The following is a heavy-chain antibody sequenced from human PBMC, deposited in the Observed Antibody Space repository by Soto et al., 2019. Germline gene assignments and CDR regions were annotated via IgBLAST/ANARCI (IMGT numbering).Heavy chain of an antibody. Sequence: GGSLRLSCAASGFTFSSYSMNWVRQAPGKGLEWVSSISSSSSYIYYADSVKGRFTISRDNAKNSLYLQMNSLRAEDTAVYYCARDLYSGYDELDYWGQGTLVTVSS. J-gene: IGHJ4*02. CDR3: ARDLYSGYDELDY. CDR1: GFTFSSYS. V-gene: IGHV3-21*01. CDR2: ISSSSSYI. D-gene: IGHD5-12*01.